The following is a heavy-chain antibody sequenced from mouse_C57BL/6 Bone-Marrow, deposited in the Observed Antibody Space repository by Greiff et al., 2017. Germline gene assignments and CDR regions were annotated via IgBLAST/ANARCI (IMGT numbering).Heavy chain of an antibody. Sequence: LVESGAELARPGASVKLSCKASGYTFTSYGISWVKQRTGQGLEWIGEIYPRSGNTYYNEKFKGKATLTADKSSSTAYMELRSLTSEDSAVYFCARWDYYGSSPYAMDYWGQGTSVTVSS. CDR2: IYPRSGNT. J-gene: IGHJ4*01. V-gene: IGHV1-81*01. CDR3: ARWDYYGSSPYAMDY. D-gene: IGHD1-1*01. CDR1: GYTFTSYG.